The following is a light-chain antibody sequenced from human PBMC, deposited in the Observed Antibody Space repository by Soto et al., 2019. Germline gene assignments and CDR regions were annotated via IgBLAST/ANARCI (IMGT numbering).Light chain of an antibody. CDR3: QQYGSSVT. J-gene: IGKJ1*01. Sequence: EIMLTQSPGTLSLSPGERATLSCRASQSIRSHYLAWYQQKPRQAPRLLISGAHNRAPGIPDRFSGSESGTEFTLRISRLAPEDFAVYYCQQYGSSVTFGQGTKVDIK. V-gene: IGKV3-20*01. CDR1: QSIRSHY. CDR2: GAH.